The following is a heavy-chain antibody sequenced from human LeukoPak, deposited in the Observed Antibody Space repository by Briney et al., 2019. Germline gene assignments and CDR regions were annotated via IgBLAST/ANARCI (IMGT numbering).Heavy chain of an antibody. CDR2: IKRKKDGGTA. V-gene: IGHV3-15*01. D-gene: IGHD6-13*01. Sequence: GGSLRLSCAVSGFTFSDAWMSWVRQAPGKGLEGVGRIKRKKDGGTADYAAPVKGRFTISRDDSKNTSYLQMNSLRIEDTAVYYCTGSRWATNDYWGQGTLVTVSS. J-gene: IGHJ4*02. CDR3: TGSRWATNDY. CDR1: GFTFSDAW.